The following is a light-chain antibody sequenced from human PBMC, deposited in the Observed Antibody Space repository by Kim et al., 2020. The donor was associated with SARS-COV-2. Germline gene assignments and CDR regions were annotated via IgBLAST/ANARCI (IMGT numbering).Light chain of an antibody. CDR3: QQYYSTPHS. CDR2: WAS. CDR1: QIVLYNSNNKNY. Sequence: RATINCKSSQIVLYNSNNKNYLAWYQQKPGQAPKLLIYWASIRESGVPDRFSGSGSETDFTLTISSLQAEDVAVYYCQQYYSTPHSFGQGTKLEIK. V-gene: IGKV4-1*01. J-gene: IGKJ2*03.